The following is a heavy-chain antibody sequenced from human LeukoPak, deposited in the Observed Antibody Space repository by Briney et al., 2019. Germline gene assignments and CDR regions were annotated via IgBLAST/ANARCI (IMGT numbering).Heavy chain of an antibody. J-gene: IGHJ4*02. CDR2: ISSGSTYI. CDR3: ARGYSYGASGFDY. Sequence: GGSLRLSCAASEFTFSSYFMNWVRQAPGKGLEWVSSISSGSTYIYYADSVKGRFTISRDNAKNSLYLQMNSLRAEDTAVYYCARGYSYGASGFDYWGQGTLVTVSS. CDR1: EFTFSSYF. V-gene: IGHV3-21*01. D-gene: IGHD5-18*01.